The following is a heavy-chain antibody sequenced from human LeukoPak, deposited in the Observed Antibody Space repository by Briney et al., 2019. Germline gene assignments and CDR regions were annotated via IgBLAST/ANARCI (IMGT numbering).Heavy chain of an antibody. CDR1: GGSFSGYY. CDR3: ARAPVTSCRGAYCYPFDY. D-gene: IGHD2-21*01. V-gene: IGHV4-34*01. CDR2: INHSGST. Sequence: SETLSLTCAVYGGSFSGYYWSWIRQPPGKGLEWIGEINHSGSTNYNPSLKSRVTISVDTSKNQFSLKLSSVTAADAAVYFCARAPVTSCRGAYCYPFDYWGQGTQVTVSS. J-gene: IGHJ4*02.